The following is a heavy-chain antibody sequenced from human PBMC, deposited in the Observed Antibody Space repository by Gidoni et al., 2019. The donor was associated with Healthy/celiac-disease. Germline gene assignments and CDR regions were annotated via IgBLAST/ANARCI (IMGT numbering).Heavy chain of an antibody. CDR1: GGSFSGYY. Sequence: QVQLQQWGAGLLKPSATLSLTCAVYGGSFSGYYWSWIRQPPGKGLEWIGEIKHSGSTNYNPSLKSRVTISVDTSKNQFSLKLSSVTAADTAVYYCARGSTMIVVGDYYYYMDVWGKGTTVTVSS. D-gene: IGHD3-22*01. CDR2: IKHSGST. CDR3: ARGSTMIVVGDYYYYMDV. J-gene: IGHJ6*03. V-gene: IGHV4-34*01.